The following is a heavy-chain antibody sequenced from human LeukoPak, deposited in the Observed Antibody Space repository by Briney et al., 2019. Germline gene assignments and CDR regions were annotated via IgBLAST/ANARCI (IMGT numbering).Heavy chain of an antibody. CDR2: INHSGST. V-gene: IGHV4-34*01. Sequence: PSETLSLTCAVYGGSFSGYYWSWIRQPPGKGLEWIGEINHSGSTNYNPSLKSRVTISVDTSKNQFSLKLSSVTAADTAVYYCARDPATTTVAHHFDYWGQGTPVTVSS. CDR3: ARDPATTTVAHHFDY. D-gene: IGHD4-23*01. CDR1: GGSFSGYY. J-gene: IGHJ4*02.